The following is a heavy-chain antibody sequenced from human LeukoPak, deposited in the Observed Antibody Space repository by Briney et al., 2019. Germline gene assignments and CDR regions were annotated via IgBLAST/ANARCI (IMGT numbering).Heavy chain of an antibody. J-gene: IGHJ4*02. CDR3: AKRDDSKAFDY. Sequence: GESLKISCKGSGYIFTNFWIGWVRQMPGKGLEWMGLIYPGDSDTRYSPSFQGQVTISADKSINTAYLQWSSLKASDTAMYYCAKRDDSKAFDYWGQGTLVTASS. CDR1: GYIFTNFW. D-gene: IGHD3-22*01. CDR2: IYPGDSDT. V-gene: IGHV5-51*01.